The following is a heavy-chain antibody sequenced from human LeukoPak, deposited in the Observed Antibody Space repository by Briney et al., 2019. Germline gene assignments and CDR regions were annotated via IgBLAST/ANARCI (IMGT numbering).Heavy chain of an antibody. CDR2: INAGNGNT. CDR3: ARGTWIQLWSPENWFDP. J-gene: IGHJ5*02. V-gene: IGHV1-3*01. Sequence: ASVKVSCKASGYTFTSYAMHWVRQAPGQRLEWMGWINAGNGNTKYSQKFQGRVTITRDTSASTAYMELSSLRSEDTAVYYCARGTWIQLWSPENWFDPWGQGTLVTVSS. CDR1: GYTFTSYA. D-gene: IGHD5-18*01.